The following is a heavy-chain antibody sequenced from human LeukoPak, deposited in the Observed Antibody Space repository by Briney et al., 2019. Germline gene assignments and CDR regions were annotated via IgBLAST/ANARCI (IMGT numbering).Heavy chain of an antibody. CDR1: GFTFSSYA. Sequence: GGSLRLSCAASGFTFSSYAMHWVRQAPGKGLEWVAVISYDGSNKYYADSVKGRFTISRDNSKNTLYLQMNSLRAEDTAVYYCARTRGGIAVAQAFDYWGQGTLVTVSS. CDR3: ARTRGGIAVAQAFDY. V-gene: IGHV3-30-3*01. D-gene: IGHD6-19*01. J-gene: IGHJ4*02. CDR2: ISYDGSNK.